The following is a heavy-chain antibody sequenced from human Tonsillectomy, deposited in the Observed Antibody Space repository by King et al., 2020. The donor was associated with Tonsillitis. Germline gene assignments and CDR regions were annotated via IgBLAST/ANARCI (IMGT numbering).Heavy chain of an antibody. V-gene: IGHV1-18*01. CDR1: GFTLTSYG. CDR3: ARHDILTGFDAFDI. J-gene: IGHJ3*02. D-gene: IGHD3-9*01. CDR2: ISAFNGNR. Sequence: QLVQSGAEVKKPGASVKVSCKASGFTLTSYGISWVRQAPGQGLEWMGWISAFNGNRKYAQKLQGRVTMTTDTSTSTAYMELRSLRSDDTAVYYCARHDILTGFDAFDIWGQGTMVTVSS.